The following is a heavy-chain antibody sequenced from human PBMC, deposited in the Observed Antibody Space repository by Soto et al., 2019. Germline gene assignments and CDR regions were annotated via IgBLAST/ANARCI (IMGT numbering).Heavy chain of an antibody. D-gene: IGHD4-17*01. Sequence: SETLSLTCTVSGGSISSYYWSWIRQPPGKGLEWIGYIYYSGSTNYNPSLKSRVTISVDTSKNQFSLKLSSVTAADTAVYYCARRSPGDYDTNYYYYYMDVWGKGTTVTVS. V-gene: IGHV4-59*08. J-gene: IGHJ6*03. CDR2: IYYSGST. CDR1: GGSISSYY. CDR3: ARRSPGDYDTNYYYYYMDV.